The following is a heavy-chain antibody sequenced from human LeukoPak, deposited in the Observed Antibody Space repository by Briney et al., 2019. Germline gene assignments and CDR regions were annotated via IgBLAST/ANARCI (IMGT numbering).Heavy chain of an antibody. CDR3: ARVLTRSYGDYNWFDP. CDR2: VYHSGGA. D-gene: IGHD4-17*01. CDR1: GASIASHSW. Sequence: PSETLSLTCAVSGASIASHSWWSWVRQPPGKGLEWIGEVYHSGGANYKPSLKSRVTISVDTSKNQFSLKLSSVTAADTAVYYCARVLTRSYGDYNWFDPWGQGTLVTVSS. V-gene: IGHV4/OR15-8*01. J-gene: IGHJ5*02.